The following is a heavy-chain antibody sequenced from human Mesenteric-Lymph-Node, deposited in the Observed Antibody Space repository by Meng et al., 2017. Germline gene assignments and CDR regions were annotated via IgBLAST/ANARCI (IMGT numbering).Heavy chain of an antibody. D-gene: IGHD3-10*01. V-gene: IGHV1-46*01. J-gene: IGHJ6*02. CDR3: ARDLTMVRGVTRYYYYYGMNV. Sequence: ASVTVSCKASGYTFTSYYMHWVRQAPGQGLEWMGIVNPSGGSTSYAQKFQGRVTMTRDTSTSTVYMELSSLRSEDTAVYYCARDLTMVRGVTRYYYYYGMNVWGQGTTVTVSS. CDR2: VNPSGGST. CDR1: GYTFTSYY.